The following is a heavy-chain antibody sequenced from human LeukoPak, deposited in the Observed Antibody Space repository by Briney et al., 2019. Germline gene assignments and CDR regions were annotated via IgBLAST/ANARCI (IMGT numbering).Heavy chain of an antibody. CDR2: FYNGGST. Sequence: QTGGSLRLSCAASGFTFSSYAMSWVRQAPGKGLEWVSVFYNGGSTNYADSVKGRFTISSDNSKNTLYLQMNSLRVEDTAVYFCARASQWLAFDDWGQGTLVTVSS. J-gene: IGHJ4*02. CDR3: ARASQWLAFDD. V-gene: IGHV3-66*01. CDR1: GFTFSSYA. D-gene: IGHD6-19*01.